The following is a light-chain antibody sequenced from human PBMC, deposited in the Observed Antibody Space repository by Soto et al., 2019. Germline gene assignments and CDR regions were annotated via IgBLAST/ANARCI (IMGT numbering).Light chain of an antibody. CDR1: YIGSKS. V-gene: IGLV3-21*02. CDR2: DDS. CDR3: QVWDSGSAQWV. J-gene: IGLJ3*02. Sequence: SSELTQPPSVSVAPGQTARLTCGGDYIGSKSVHWYQQKSGQAPELVVFDDSDRPSGIPERFSGSSSGNTATLTISRVEAGDEADYFCQVWDSGSAQWVFGGGTKLTVL.